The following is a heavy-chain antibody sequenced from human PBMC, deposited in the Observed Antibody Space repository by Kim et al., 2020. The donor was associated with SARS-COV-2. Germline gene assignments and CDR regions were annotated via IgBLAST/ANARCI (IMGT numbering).Heavy chain of an antibody. CDR2: ISGSGGST. D-gene: IGHD4-17*01. J-gene: IGHJ6*02. Sequence: GGSLRLSCAASGFTFSSYAMSWVRQAPGKGLEWVSAISGSGGSTYYADSVKGRFTISRDNSKNTLYLQMNSLRAEDTAVYYCAKDFDYGDYHPYYYYYYGMDVWGQGTTVTVSS. CDR3: AKDFDYGDYHPYYYYYYGMDV. V-gene: IGHV3-23*01. CDR1: GFTFSSYA.